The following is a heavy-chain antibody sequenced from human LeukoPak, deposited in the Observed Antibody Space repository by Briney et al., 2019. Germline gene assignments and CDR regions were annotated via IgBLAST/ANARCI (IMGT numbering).Heavy chain of an antibody. CDR3: ARRGTTYCTVDSCHPNWFDP. D-gene: IGHD2-15*01. CDR2: ISSSSTSM. V-gene: IGHV3-21*04. Sequence: GGSLRLSCAASGFTFSSYSMNWVRQAPGKGLEWVSSISSSSTSMYYADSVRGRFTISRDNAKNSLYLLMNSLRAEDTAVYYCARRGTTYCTVDSCHPNWFDPWGQGTLVTVSS. CDR1: GFTFSSYS. J-gene: IGHJ5*02.